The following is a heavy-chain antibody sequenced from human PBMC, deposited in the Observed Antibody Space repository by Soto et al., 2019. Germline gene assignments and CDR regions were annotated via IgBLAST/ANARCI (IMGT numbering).Heavy chain of an antibody. CDR1: GFTVTSCG. D-gene: IGHD4-17*01. V-gene: IGHV1-18*01. CDR3: VGGCYDYGDYD. CDR2: ISAYNGNT. J-gene: IGHJ4*02. Sequence: QIQLVQSGAEVKNPGASVKVSCKGSGFTVTSCGFNWVRQAPGQGLEWMGWISAYNGNTNDAHNFGGSGTMTTDSARGTAYMGWRSVESVDTPVYYCVGGCYDYGDYDWGQGTLVAVSS.